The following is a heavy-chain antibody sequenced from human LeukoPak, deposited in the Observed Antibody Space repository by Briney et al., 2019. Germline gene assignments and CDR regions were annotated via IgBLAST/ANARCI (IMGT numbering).Heavy chain of an antibody. J-gene: IGHJ3*02. V-gene: IGHV5-10-1*01. Sequence: GESPKISCKGSGYSFTSYWISWVRQMPGKGLEWMGRIDPSDSYTNYSPSFQGHVTISADKSISTAYLQWSSLKASDTAMYYCARNFGSTEAFDIWGQGTMVTVSS. CDR1: GYSFTSYW. CDR3: ARNFGSTEAFDI. CDR2: IDPSDSYT. D-gene: IGHD6-13*01.